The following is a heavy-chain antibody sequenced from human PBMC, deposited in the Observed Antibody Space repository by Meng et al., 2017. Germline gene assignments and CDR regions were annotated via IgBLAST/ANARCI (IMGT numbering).Heavy chain of an antibody. CDR2: ISYDGSNK. CDR3: ARSSGYLDY. J-gene: IGHJ4*02. CDR1: GFTFGSYV. V-gene: IGHV3-30*01. Sequence: VRLREPGGGGVPPGRSLTLSCAASGFTFGSYVMHWVRQAPGKGLEWVAVISYDGSNKYYADSVKGRFTISRDNSKNTLYLQMNSLRAEDTAVYYCARSSGYLDYWGQGTLVTVSS. D-gene: IGHD6-19*01.